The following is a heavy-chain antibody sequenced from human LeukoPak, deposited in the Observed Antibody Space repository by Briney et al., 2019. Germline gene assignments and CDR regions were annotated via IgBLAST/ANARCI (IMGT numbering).Heavy chain of an antibody. J-gene: IGHJ4*02. D-gene: IGHD3-9*01. Sequence: GGSLRLSCAASGXTFSTYAMHWVRQAPGKGLEWVSAVSASGSSTFYADSVKGRFTISRDDSKSTLHLQMNSLRAEDTALYYCVKASTQFYFVNWGQGTLVTVSS. CDR3: VKASTQFYFVN. V-gene: IGHV3-23*01. CDR1: GXTFSTYA. CDR2: VSASGSST.